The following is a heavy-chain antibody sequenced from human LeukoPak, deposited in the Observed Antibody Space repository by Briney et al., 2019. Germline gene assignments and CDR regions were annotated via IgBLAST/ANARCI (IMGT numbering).Heavy chain of an antibody. V-gene: IGHV4-34*01. Sequence: SETLSLTCAVYGGSFSGYYWSWIRQPPGKGLEWIGEINHSGSTNYNPSLKSRVTISVDTSKNQFSLKLSSVTAADTAVDYCARGVRVPAVISLSRWFDPSGQGTLVTVS. D-gene: IGHD2-2*02. J-gene: IGHJ5*02. CDR3: ARGVRVPAVISLSRWFDP. CDR1: GGSFSGYY. CDR2: INHSGST.